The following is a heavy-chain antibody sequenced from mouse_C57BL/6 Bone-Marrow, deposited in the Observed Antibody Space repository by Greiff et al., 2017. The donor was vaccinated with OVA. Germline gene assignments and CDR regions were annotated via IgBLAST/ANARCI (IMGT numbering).Heavy chain of an antibody. CDR3: RRQSITFYYAMDY. CDR1: GYTFTSYT. Sequence: QVQLQQSGAELARPGASVKMSCKASGYTFTSYTMHWVKQRPGQGLAWIGCINPSSGYTKYNQKFKDKATLTADKSSSTAYMQLSSLTSEDSAVYYGRRQSITFYYAMDYWGQGTSVTVSS. J-gene: IGHJ4*01. CDR2: INPSSGYT. D-gene: IGHD1-3*01. V-gene: IGHV1-4*01.